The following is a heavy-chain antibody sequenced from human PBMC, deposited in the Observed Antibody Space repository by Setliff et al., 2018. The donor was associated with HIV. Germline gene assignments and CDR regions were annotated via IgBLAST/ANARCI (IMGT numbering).Heavy chain of an antibody. J-gene: IGHJ1*01. CDR1: GFTFSTFA. Sequence: GGSLRLSCVASGFTFSTFAMHWVRQAPGKGLEWVSVISYDASRASYADSVKGRFIISRDNAKNSLYLQMNSLRAEDTALYYCARDEGISGYYYDSAEYFQHWGQGTRVTVSS. CDR3: ARDEGISGYYYDSAEYFQH. V-gene: IGHV3-30*07. CDR2: ISYDASRA. D-gene: IGHD3-22*01.